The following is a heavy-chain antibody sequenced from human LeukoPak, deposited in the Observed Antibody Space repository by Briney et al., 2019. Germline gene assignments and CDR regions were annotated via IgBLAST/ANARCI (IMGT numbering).Heavy chain of an antibody. D-gene: IGHD2-15*01. CDR1: GFTFSSYS. V-gene: IGHV3-21*01. CDR2: ISSSSSYI. Sequence: GGSLRLSCAASGFTFSSYSMNWVRQAPGKGLEWVSSISSSSSYIHYADSVKGRFTISRDNAKNSLYLQMNSLRAEDTAVYYCAREFGYCSGGSCYSFGYYFDYWGQGTLVTVSS. CDR3: AREFGYCSGGSCYSFGYYFDY. J-gene: IGHJ4*02.